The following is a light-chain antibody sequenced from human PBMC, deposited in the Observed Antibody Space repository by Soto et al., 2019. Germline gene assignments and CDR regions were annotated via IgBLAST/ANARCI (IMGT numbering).Light chain of an antibody. V-gene: IGKV3-15*01. CDR3: QQYDKWPQT. CDR2: GAA. CDR1: QSLSRN. J-gene: IGKJ2*01. Sequence: EMVMTQSPATLSVSPGERATLSCRASQSLSRNLAWYQQQPAQAPRLLIYGAATRATGIPARFSGSGSGTDFTLTISSLQSEDFAVYYCQQYDKWPQTFGQGTKLEIK.